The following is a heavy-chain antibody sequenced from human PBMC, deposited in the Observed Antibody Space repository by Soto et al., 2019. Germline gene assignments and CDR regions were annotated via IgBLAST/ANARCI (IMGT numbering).Heavy chain of an antibody. CDR2: VKDGGHT. CDR3: ARGQEGVVATH. Sequence: QVQLQQWGAGLLKPSETLSLNCAVTGVSLSGYYWSWIRQPPGKGLEWIGEVKDGGHTNYSPSLRGRVTITSDTSNNQFSLRLNSVTAADTGVYYCARGQEGVVATHWDQGSLVTVSS. CDR1: GVSLSGYY. V-gene: IGHV4-34*01. D-gene: IGHD5-12*01. J-gene: IGHJ4*02.